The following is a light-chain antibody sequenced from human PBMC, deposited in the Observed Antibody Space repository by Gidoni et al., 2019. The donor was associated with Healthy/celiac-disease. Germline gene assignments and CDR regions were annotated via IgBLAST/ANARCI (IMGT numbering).Light chain of an antibody. Sequence: EIVMTQSPATLSVSPGERATLSCRASQSVSSNLAWYQQKPGQAPRLLIHGASTRATGIPARFSGSGSGTEFTLTISSLQSEDFAVYYCQQYNNWPPVFGQGTKLEIK. J-gene: IGKJ2*01. CDR2: GAS. CDR1: QSVSSN. CDR3: QQYNNWPPV. V-gene: IGKV3-15*01.